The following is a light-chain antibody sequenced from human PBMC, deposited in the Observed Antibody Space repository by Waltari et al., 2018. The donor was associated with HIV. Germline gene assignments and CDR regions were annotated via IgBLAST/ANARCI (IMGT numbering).Light chain of an antibody. Sequence: NFMLTQPHSVSESPGKTVTISCTRSSGSLASNYVQWFQQRPGSSPTTVIFEDNRRPSGVPDRFSGSIDMSSNSASLTISGLKTDDEADYYCQSFDSSSVVFGGGTKLTVL. CDR1: SGSLASNY. V-gene: IGLV6-57*01. CDR3: QSFDSSSVV. J-gene: IGLJ2*01. CDR2: EDN.